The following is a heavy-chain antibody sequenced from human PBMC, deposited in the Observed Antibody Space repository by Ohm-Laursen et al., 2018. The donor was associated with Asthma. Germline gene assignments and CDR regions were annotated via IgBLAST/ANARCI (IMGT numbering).Heavy chain of an antibody. V-gene: IGHV3-9*01. Sequence: SLRLSCSASGFIFDDYAMHWVRQVPGKGLGWVSGISWNSGTIVQADSVKGRFTISRDNSKNTLYLQMNSLRAEDTAIYYCAKDVLGFVAAAQDWGQGTLVTVSS. CDR1: GFIFDDYA. CDR2: ISWNSGTI. CDR3: AKDVLGFVAAAQD. D-gene: IGHD6-13*01. J-gene: IGHJ4*02.